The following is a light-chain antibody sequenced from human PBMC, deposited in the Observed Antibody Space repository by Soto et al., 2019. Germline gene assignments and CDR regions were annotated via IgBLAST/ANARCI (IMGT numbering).Light chain of an antibody. Sequence: QAVVTQPPSVSAAPGQKVTISCSGSSSNIGTYYVSWYQQLPGTAPKLLIYENNKRPSGIPDRFSGSKSGTSATLGITGLQTGDEADYYCGTWDSGLSAGVFGGGTQLTVL. V-gene: IGLV1-51*02. CDR1: SSNIGTYY. CDR3: GTWDSGLSAGV. J-gene: IGLJ3*02. CDR2: ENN.